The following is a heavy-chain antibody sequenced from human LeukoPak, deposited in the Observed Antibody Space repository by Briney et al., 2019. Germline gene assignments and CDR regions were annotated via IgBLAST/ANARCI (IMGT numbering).Heavy chain of an antibody. CDR1: GFIFDDYV. V-gene: IGHV3-43D*04. D-gene: IGHD1-26*01. J-gene: IGHJ4*02. CDR3: GISQTWDHLFES. CDR2: ITWDGGST. Sequence: PGGSLRLSCAASGFIFDDYVMHWVRQPPGKGLEWVSLITWDGGSTYYADSVKGRFTISRDTSKNTLLLHMSSLREEDSAVYYCGISQTWDHLFESWGQGTLVTVSS.